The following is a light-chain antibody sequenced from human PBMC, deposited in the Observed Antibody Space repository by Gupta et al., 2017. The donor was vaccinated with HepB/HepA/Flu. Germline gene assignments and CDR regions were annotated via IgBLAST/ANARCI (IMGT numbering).Light chain of an antibody. CDR2: DAS. V-gene: IGKV3-11*01. CDR1: QSIISY. J-gene: IGKJ1*01. Sequence: EIVLTQSPATLSLSPGERATLSCRASQSIISYLAWYQQNPGQAPRLLIYDASTRATGIPTRFSGGGFGTDFALTISNLEPEDFAVYYCQQRSSWPPTFGQGTKVEIK. CDR3: QQRSSWPPT.